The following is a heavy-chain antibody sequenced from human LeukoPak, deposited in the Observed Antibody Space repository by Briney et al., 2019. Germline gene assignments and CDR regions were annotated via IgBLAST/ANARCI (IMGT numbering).Heavy chain of an antibody. CDR2: IYPADSDI. J-gene: IGHJ4*02. Sequence: GESLKISCEGSGYSFPTYWIGWVRQMPGKGLEWMGIIYPADSDIIYGPSFQGQVTISADKSISTAYLQWSSLKASDTAMYYCARLRGITIFGVVIDYFDYWGQGTLVTVSS. V-gene: IGHV5-51*01. CDR1: GYSFPTYW. D-gene: IGHD3-3*01. CDR3: ARLRGITIFGVVIDYFDY.